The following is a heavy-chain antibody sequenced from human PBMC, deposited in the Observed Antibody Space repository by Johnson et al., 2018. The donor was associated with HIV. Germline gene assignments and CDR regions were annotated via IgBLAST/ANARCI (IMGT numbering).Heavy chain of an antibody. CDR2: IKKDGSEK. V-gene: IGHV3-7*01. J-gene: IGHJ3*02. CDR1: GFALSNYW. CDR3: ARARDYNFWSPATDI. Sequence: VQLVESGGGVVRPGGSQRLSCAASGFALSNYWMNWVRQAPGKGLEWVANIKKDGSEKYYVASVKGRFTISRDNAKNSLYLQMNSLRAEDTAVYYCARARDYNFWSPATDIWGQGTMVTVSS. D-gene: IGHD3-3*01.